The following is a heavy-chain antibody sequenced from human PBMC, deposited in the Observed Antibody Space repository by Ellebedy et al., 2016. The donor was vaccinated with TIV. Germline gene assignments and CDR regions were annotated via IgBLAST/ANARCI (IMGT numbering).Heavy chain of an antibody. CDR3: AREVGSGWIIDY. D-gene: IGHD6-19*01. V-gene: IGHV3-30-3*01. Sequence: GESLKISXAASGFPFSSYAMHWVRQAPGKGLEWVAVIPYDGSNKYYADSVKGRFTISRDNSENTLYLQMNSLRAEDTAVYYCAREVGSGWIIDYWGQGTLVTVSS. CDR1: GFPFSSYA. CDR2: IPYDGSNK. J-gene: IGHJ4*02.